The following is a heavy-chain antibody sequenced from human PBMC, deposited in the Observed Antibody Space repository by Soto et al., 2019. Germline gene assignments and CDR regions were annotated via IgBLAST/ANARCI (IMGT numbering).Heavy chain of an antibody. CDR3: ARAPRDGSRTYPRGWFER. J-gene: IGHJ5*02. Sequence: QLQLQESGPGLVKPSETLSLTCTVSGGSIRSSSYYWGWIRQPPGKGLECFGTIYDSGSTDYNPSLKSRVTITVETAKNQFSLKLSSVTAADTAVYYCARAPRDGSRTYPRGWFERWCQETLVTVSS. CDR2: IYDSGST. D-gene: IGHD3-10*01. CDR1: GGSIRSSSYY. V-gene: IGHV4-39*01.